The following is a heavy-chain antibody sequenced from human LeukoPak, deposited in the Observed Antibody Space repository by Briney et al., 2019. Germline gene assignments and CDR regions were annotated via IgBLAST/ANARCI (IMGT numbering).Heavy chain of an antibody. D-gene: IGHD6-13*01. CDR2: INPNSGGT. CDR3: ARPFSSTWDNWFDP. V-gene: IGHV1-2*02. J-gene: IGHJ5*02. CDR1: GYTFTGYY. Sequence: ASVKVSCKASGYTFTGYYMHWVRQAPGQGLEWMGWINPNSGGTDYAQKFQGRVTMTRDTSISTAYMELSRLRSDDTAVYDCARPFSSTWDNWFDPWGQGTLVTVSS.